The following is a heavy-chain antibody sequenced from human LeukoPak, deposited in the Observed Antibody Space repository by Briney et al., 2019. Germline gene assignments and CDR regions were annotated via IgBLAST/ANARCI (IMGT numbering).Heavy chain of an antibody. Sequence: SETLSLTCTLSVGSISSYFSSWIRQSPGGGLEWIGYRYAAGSTSYNRSLQRGVTISVDTSRNQFSLRLTSVTAADTAVYYCATTMVRGLIQPLLIDYWGQGTLVTVSS. CDR3: ATTMVRGLIQPLLIDY. D-gene: IGHD3-10*01. J-gene: IGHJ4*02. CDR2: RYAAGST. CDR1: VGSISSYF. V-gene: IGHV4-4*09.